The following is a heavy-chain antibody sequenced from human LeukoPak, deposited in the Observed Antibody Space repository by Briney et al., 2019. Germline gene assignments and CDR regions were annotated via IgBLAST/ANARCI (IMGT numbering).Heavy chain of an antibody. D-gene: IGHD4-17*01. Sequence: AAVKVSCKASGYLFDNFGLTWVRQAPGRGLEWMGWISAYNGNTHYAQKFRGRLTMTTDTSTTTAYLELRSLKSDDTAVYYCARDRLGGDLTGESLYWGQGTLVTVSS. CDR1: GYLFDNFG. CDR3: ARDRLGGDLTGESLY. J-gene: IGHJ4*02. V-gene: IGHV1-18*01. CDR2: ISAYNGNT.